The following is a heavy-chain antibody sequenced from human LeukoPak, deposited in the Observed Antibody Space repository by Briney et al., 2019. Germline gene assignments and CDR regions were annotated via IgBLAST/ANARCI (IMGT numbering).Heavy chain of an antibody. J-gene: IGHJ3*02. CDR3: AKDGRGPSRGWNDAFDI. Sequence: GGSLRLSCAASGFTFSSYAMSWVRQAPGKGLEWVSPISGSGGSTYYADSVKGRFTISRDNSKNTLYLQMNSLRAEDTAVYYCAKDGRGPSRGWNDAFDIWGQGTMVTVSS. V-gene: IGHV3-23*01. CDR2: ISGSGGST. D-gene: IGHD6-19*01. CDR1: GFTFSSYA.